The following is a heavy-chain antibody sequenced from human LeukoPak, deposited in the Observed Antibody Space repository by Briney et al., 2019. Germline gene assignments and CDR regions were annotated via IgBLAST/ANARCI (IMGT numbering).Heavy chain of an antibody. Sequence: SETLSLTCAVYGGSFSGYYWTWIRQPPGKGLEWIGEINHSGSTNYNPSLKSRVTISVDTSKNQFSLKLTSVTAADTAVYYCAGHTSGYYDAFDIWGQGTLVTVSS. V-gene: IGHV4-34*01. CDR3: AGHTSGYYDAFDI. CDR1: GGSFSGYY. J-gene: IGHJ3*02. CDR2: INHSGST. D-gene: IGHD3-22*01.